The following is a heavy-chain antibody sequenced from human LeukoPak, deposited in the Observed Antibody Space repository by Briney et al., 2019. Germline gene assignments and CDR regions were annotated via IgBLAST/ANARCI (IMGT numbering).Heavy chain of an antibody. Sequence: PSETLSLTCAVYGGSFSGYYWSWIRQPPGQGLEWIGEINHSGSTNYNPSLKSRVTISVDTSKNQFSLKLSSVTAADTAVYYCARGLTKDYWGQGTLVTVSS. CDR2: INHSGST. V-gene: IGHV4-34*01. D-gene: IGHD2-15*01. CDR3: ARGLTKDY. CDR1: GGSFSGYY. J-gene: IGHJ4*02.